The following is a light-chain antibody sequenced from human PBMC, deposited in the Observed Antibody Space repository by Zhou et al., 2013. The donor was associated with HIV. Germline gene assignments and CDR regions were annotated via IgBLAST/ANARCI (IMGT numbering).Light chain of an antibody. V-gene: IGKV3-20*01. Sequence: EIVLTQSPGTLSLSPGERATLSCRASQSISSTYLAWYQQKPGQAPRLLIYGASTRATGIPDRFSGSASGTDFTLTIRRLEPEDFAVYSCQQYGSSPITFGHGTRLEIK. CDR3: QQYGSSPIT. CDR2: GAS. CDR1: QSISSTY. J-gene: IGKJ5*01.